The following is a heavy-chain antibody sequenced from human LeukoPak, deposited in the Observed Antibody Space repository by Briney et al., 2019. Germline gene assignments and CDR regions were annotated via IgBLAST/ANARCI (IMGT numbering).Heavy chain of an antibody. J-gene: IGHJ4*02. Sequence: GGSLRLSCAASGFTFSSYGMHWVRQAPGKGLEWVAFIRYDGSNKYYADSVKGRFTISRDNSKNTLYLQMNSLRAEDTAVYYCAGVGSYLGGIDYWGQGTLVTVSS. D-gene: IGHD1-26*01. CDR2: IRYDGSNK. CDR1: GFTFSSYG. V-gene: IGHV3-30*02. CDR3: AGVGSYLGGIDY.